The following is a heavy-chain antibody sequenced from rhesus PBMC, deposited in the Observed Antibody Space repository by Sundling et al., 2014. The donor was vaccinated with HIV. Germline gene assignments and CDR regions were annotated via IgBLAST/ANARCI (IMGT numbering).Heavy chain of an antibody. V-gene: IGHV3-103*01. CDR3: VRTLAAAGTPDRLHFDY. J-gene: IGHJ4*01. D-gene: IGHD6-25*01. Sequence: EVQLVETGGGLVQPGGSLKFSCTASGFTFSSYAMSWVRQAPGKGLEWVSAINSGGGSTYYADSVKGRFTLSRDNSKNTLSLQMNSLRAEDTAVYYCVRTLAAAGTPDRLHFDYWGQGSVVTVSS. CDR1: GFTFSSYA. CDR2: INSGGGST.